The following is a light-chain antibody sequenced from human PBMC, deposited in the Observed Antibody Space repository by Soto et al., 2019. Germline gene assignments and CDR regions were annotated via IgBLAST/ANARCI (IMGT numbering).Light chain of an antibody. CDR2: EGS. V-gene: IGLV2-23*01. CDR3: CSYETSSTYV. CDR1: SSDVGSYNL. Sequence: QSVLTRPASVSGSPGQSITISCTGTSSDVGSYNLVSWYQHHPGKTPKLMIYEGSRRPSGVSNRFSASKSGNTASLTISGLQAEDEAEYYCCSYETSSTYVFGSGTKVTVL. J-gene: IGLJ1*01.